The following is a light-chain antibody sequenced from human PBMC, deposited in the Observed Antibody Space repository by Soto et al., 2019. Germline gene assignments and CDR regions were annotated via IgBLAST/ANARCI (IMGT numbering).Light chain of an antibody. CDR3: HQRNQ. V-gene: IGKV3-11*01. CDR2: DST. CDR1: QFLSSY. Sequence: EDELTLNPGTMSLSREGGASLSCRASQFLSSYLAWYQQIPGQPPRLLIYDSTNRAAGIPARFSGSRSGTDFTLTISSVEPEDFAMYYCHQRNQFGQGTRLEIK. J-gene: IGKJ5*01.